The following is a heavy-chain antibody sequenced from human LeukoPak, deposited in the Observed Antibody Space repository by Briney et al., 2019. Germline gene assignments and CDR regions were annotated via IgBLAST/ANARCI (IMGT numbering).Heavy chain of an antibody. CDR3: ARKGLFGGRVSWFDP. V-gene: IGHV3-7*01. Sequence: GGSLRLSCAASGFTFSNYWMSWVRQAPGKGLEWVANIKQDGSEKYYVDSVKGRFTISRDNAKNSLYLQMNSLRAEDTAVYYCARKGLFGGRVSWFDPWGQGTLVTVSS. J-gene: IGHJ5*02. CDR2: IKQDGSEK. D-gene: IGHD3-3*01. CDR1: GFTFSNYW.